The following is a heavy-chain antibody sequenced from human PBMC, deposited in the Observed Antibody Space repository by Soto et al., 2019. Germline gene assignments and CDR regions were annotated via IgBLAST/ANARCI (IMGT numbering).Heavy chain of an antibody. J-gene: IGHJ6*02. CDR2: ISWDGGST. D-gene: IGHD3-10*01. CDR3: AKDIGDTYYYSGMDV. Sequence: PGGSLRLSCAASGFTFDDYTMHWVRQAPGKGLEWVSLISWDGGSTYYADSVKGRFTISRDNSKNSLYLQMNSLRTEDTALYYCAKDIGDTYYYSGMDVWGQGTTVPVSS. V-gene: IGHV3-43*01. CDR1: GFTFDDYT.